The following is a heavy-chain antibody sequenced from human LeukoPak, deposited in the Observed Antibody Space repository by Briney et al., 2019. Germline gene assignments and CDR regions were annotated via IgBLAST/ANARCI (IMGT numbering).Heavy chain of an antibody. Sequence: ASVKVSCKASGYTFTGYYMHWVRQAPGQGLEWMGWINPNSGGTNYAQKFQGRVTMTRDTSISTAYMELSRLRSDDTAVYYCARSHYDFWSGVYYFDYWGQGTLVTVPS. CDR1: GYTFTGYY. V-gene: IGHV1-2*02. CDR2: INPNSGGT. J-gene: IGHJ4*02. CDR3: ARSHYDFWSGVYYFDY. D-gene: IGHD3-3*01.